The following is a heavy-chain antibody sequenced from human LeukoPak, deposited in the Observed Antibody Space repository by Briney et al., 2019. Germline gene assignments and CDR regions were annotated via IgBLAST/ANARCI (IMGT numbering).Heavy chain of an antibody. V-gene: IGHV4-4*02. CDR2: IYHSGST. CDR3: ARSYDSSGYYPIGAFDI. J-gene: IGHJ3*02. CDR1: GGSISSSNW. D-gene: IGHD3-22*01. Sequence: SGTLSLTCAVSGGSISSSNWWSWVRQPPGKGLEWIGEIYHSGSTNYNPSLKSRVTISVDKSKNQFSLKLSSVTAVDTAVYYCARSYDSSGYYPIGAFDIWGQGTMVTVSS.